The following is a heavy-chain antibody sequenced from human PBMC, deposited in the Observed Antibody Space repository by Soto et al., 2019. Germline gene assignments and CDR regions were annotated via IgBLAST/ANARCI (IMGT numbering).Heavy chain of an antibody. D-gene: IGHD3-22*01. CDR2: IIPIFGTA. V-gene: IGHV1-69*01. Sequence: SVKVSCKASGGTFSSYAISWVRQAPVQGLEWMGGIIPIFGTANYAQKFQGRVTITADESTSTAYMELSSLRSEDTAVYYCARDLRVYYDSSGYYYYYGMDVWGQGTTVTVSS. CDR3: ARDLRVYYDSSGYYYYYGMDV. J-gene: IGHJ6*02. CDR1: GGTFSSYA.